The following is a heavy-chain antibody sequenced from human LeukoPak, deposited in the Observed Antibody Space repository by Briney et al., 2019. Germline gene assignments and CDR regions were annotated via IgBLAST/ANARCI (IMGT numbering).Heavy chain of an antibody. CDR3: VSAYCCSTSCFYY. V-gene: IGHV4-59*13. CDR1: GGSISSYY. J-gene: IGHJ4*02. D-gene: IGHD2-2*01. CDR2: IYYSGST. Sequence: SETLSLTCTVSGGSISSYYWSWIRKRPGKGLEWIGYIYYSGSTNYNPPLKRRVTISVATTKNQFSLKLSSVTAADTAVYYCVSAYCCSTSCFYYWGQGTLVTVSS.